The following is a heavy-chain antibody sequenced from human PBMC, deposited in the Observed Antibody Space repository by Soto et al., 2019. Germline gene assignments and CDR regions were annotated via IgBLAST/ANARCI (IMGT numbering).Heavy chain of an antibody. Sequence: QVQLVQSGAEVKKHRSSVKVSCKASGGTFSSYAISWVRQAPGQGLEWMGGIIPIFGTANYAQKFQGRVTITADESTSTAYMELSSLRSEDTAVYYCARCARSGWYIDAFDIWGQGTMVTVSS. CDR3: ARCARSGWYIDAFDI. CDR2: IIPIFGTA. V-gene: IGHV1-69*01. J-gene: IGHJ3*02. D-gene: IGHD6-19*01. CDR1: GGTFSSYA.